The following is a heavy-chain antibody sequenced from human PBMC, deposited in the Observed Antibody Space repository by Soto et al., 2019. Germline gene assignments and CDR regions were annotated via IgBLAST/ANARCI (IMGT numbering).Heavy chain of an antibody. J-gene: IGHJ4*02. Sequence: ASVKVSFKASGYTFSTYAMHWVRQAPGQRLEWMGWINVDNGNTRYSPKFQGRVTITRDTSASTAYMELSSLTSEDTAVYYCAGGYFDWLLRPKALDYWGQGTLVTVSS. CDR2: INVDNGNT. D-gene: IGHD3-9*01. CDR1: GYTFSTYA. V-gene: IGHV1-3*01. CDR3: AGGYFDWLLRPKALDY.